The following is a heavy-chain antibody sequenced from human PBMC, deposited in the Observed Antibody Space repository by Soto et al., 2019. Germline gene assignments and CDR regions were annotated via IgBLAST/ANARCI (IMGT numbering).Heavy chain of an antibody. D-gene: IGHD3-10*01. CDR1: GASFSDYH. CDR3: AITRYGSGVAY. V-gene: IGHV4-34*01. CDR2: INHSGST. J-gene: IGHJ4*02. Sequence: QLQLQQWGAGLLKPSETLSLTCAVYGASFSDYHWSWIRQPPGKGLEWIGEINHSGSTNYNPPLKSRVTISIDTSKNQFYLKLSSVTAADTAVYYCAITRYGSGVAYWGQGTLVTVSS.